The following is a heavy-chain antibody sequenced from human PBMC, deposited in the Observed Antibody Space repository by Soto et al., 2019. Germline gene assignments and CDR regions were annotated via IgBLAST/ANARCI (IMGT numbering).Heavy chain of an antibody. CDR2: IYYSGST. V-gene: IGHV4-39*01. J-gene: IGHJ6*03. CDR3: ARSNYYYYYMDV. CDR1: GGSISSSSYY. Sequence: SETLSLTCTVSGGSISSSSYYWGWIRQPPGKGLEWIGSIYYSGSTYYNPSLKSRVTISVDTSKNQFSLKLSSVTAADTAVYYCARSNYYYYYMDVWGKGTTVTVSS.